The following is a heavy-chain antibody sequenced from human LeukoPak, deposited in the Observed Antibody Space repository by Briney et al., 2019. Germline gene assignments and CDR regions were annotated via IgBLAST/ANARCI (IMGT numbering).Heavy chain of an antibody. Sequence: PGGSLRLSCAASGFTFSHYWMSWVRQAPGKGLEWVATIKPDGSYNDYVDSVKGRFTISRDNAKNSLSLQMSSLRAEDTAVYYCANDMNWSFGYWGQGTLVTVSS. CDR1: GFTFSHYW. CDR2: IKPDGSYN. CDR3: ANDMNWSFGY. D-gene: IGHD1-1*01. J-gene: IGHJ4*02. V-gene: IGHV3-7*02.